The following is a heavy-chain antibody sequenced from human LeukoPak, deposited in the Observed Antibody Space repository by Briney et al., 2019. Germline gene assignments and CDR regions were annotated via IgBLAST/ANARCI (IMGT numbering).Heavy chain of an antibody. CDR1: GGSMSGYF. V-gene: IGHV4-59*01. D-gene: IGHD6-13*01. CDR2: IYYSGST. Sequence: SETLSLTCTVYGGSMSGYFWSWIRQPPGKGLEWIGYIYYSGSTNYNPSLKSRVTISVDTSKNQFSLKLSSVTAADTAVYYCARSITSSWYGDFQHWGQGTLVTVSS. CDR3: ARSITSSWYGDFQH. J-gene: IGHJ1*01.